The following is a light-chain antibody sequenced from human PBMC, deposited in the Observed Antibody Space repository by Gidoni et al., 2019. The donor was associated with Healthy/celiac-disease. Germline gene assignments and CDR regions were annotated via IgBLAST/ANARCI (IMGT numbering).Light chain of an antibody. CDR1: QSVLYSSNNKNY. CDR3: QQYYSTPRG. CDR2: WAS. V-gene: IGKV4-1*01. J-gene: IGKJ2*03. Sequence: DIVMTQSPDSLAVSRGARATINCKSSQSVLYSSNNKNYLAWYQQKPGQPPKLLIYWASTRESGVPDRFSGSGSGTDFTLTISSLQAEDVAVYYCQQYYSTPRGFGQGTKLEIK.